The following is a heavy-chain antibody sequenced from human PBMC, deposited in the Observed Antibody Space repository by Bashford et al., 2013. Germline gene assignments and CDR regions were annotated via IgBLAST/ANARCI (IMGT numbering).Heavy chain of an antibody. V-gene: IGHV5-51*01. CDR1: GYTFTTYW. D-gene: IGHD2-8*01. J-gene: IGHJ6*02. Sequence: GESLKISCRTSGYTFTTYWIGWVRQMPGKGLEWMGIINPGDYDTKYSPSFQGQVTISADNSISTAYLQWSSLKASDTAVYYCARWGSCTNDVCTYTMDVWGQGTTVTVSS. CDR3: ARWGSCTNDVCTYTMDV. CDR2: INPGDYDT.